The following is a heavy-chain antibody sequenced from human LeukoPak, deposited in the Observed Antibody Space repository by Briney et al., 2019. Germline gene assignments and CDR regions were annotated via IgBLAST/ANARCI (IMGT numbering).Heavy chain of an antibody. Sequence: PSETLSLTCTVSGGSISSGGYYWSWIRQHPGKGLEWIGYIHYSGSTYYNPSLKSRVTISVDTSKNQFSLKLSSVTAADTAVYYCARRTGQKPGFWFDPWGQGTLVTVSS. V-gene: IGHV4-31*03. CDR1: GGSISSGGYY. J-gene: IGHJ5*02. D-gene: IGHD3/OR15-3a*01. CDR3: ARRTGQKPGFWFDP. CDR2: IHYSGST.